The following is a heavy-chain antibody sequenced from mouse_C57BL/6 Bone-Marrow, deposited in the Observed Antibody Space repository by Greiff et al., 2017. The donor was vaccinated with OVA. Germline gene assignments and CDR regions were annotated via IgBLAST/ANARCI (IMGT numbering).Heavy chain of an antibody. V-gene: IGHV1-42*01. Sequence: EVQLQQSGPELVKPGASVKISCKASGYSFTGYYMNWVKQSPEKSLEWIGEINPSTGGTTSNQKFKAKATLSVDNSSSTAYMQLKRLTSEDSAVKYCERWEAHWYFDVWGTGTTVTVSS. CDR2: INPSTGGT. J-gene: IGHJ1*03. CDR3: ERWEAHWYFDV. D-gene: IGHD4-1*01. CDR1: GYSFTGYY.